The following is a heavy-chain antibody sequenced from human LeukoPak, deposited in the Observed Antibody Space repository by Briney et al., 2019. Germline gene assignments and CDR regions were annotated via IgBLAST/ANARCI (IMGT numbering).Heavy chain of an antibody. CDR2: IRSKANSYAT. V-gene: IGHV3-73*01. CDR1: GFTFSGSA. Sequence: GGSLRLSCAASGFTFSGSAMHWVRQASGKGLEWVGRIRSKANSYATAYAASVKGRFTISRDDSKNTAYLQMNSLKTEDTAVYYCARTYTVTTSFDYWGQGTLVTVSS. CDR3: ARTYTVTTSFDY. J-gene: IGHJ4*02. D-gene: IGHD4-17*01.